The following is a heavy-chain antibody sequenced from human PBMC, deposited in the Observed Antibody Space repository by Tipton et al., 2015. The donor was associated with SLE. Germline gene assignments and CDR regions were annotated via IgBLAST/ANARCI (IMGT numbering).Heavy chain of an antibody. Sequence: TLSLTCTVSGGSISSYYWSWIRQPPGKGLEWIGSIFQSGSARYNPSLKSRASISVDTSKNQFSLRLTSVTAADTAVYYCATEWYSSTSFDYWGHGTRVSVSS. D-gene: IGHD6-13*01. CDR1: GGSISSYY. CDR3: ATEWYSSTSFDY. CDR2: IFQSGSA. V-gene: IGHV4-59*08. J-gene: IGHJ4*01.